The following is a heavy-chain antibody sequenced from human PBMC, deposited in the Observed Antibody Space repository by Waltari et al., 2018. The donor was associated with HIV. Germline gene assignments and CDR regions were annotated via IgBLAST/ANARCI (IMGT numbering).Heavy chain of an antibody. CDR2: ISGGGTK. V-gene: IGHV3-48*03. D-gene: IGHD6-19*01. CDR3: AKAVGDTSGRYWGGDV. Sequence: EVQLVESGGGLVQPGGSLRLSCAGSGFTFSNYEMTWVRQAPGKGLEWISYISGGGTKYYADSVKGRFSSSRDNAKNSLYLQMNSLRPEDTAVYYCAKAVGDTSGRYWGGDVWGQGTTVTVSS. CDR1: GFTFSNYE. J-gene: IGHJ6*02.